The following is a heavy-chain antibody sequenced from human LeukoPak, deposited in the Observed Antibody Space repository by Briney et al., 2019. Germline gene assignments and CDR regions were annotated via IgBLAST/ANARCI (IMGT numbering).Heavy chain of an antibody. V-gene: IGHV4-39*02. CDR1: GDSITSSTYY. CDR2: IYYSGTT. CDR3: ARYDRLDCSFDP. J-gene: IGHJ5*02. D-gene: IGHD2-21*01. Sequence: PSETLSLTCTVSGDSITSSTYYWGWIRQPPGKGLEWIGSIYYSGTTYYNPSLKSRVIISVGTSKNHFSLKLSSVTATDTAVYYCARYDRLDCSFDPWGQGTLVTVSS.